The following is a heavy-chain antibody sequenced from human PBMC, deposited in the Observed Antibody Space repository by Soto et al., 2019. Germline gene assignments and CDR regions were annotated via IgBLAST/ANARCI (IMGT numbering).Heavy chain of an antibody. J-gene: IGHJ4*02. D-gene: IGHD6-19*01. CDR2: IDPSDSYT. CDR3: ARLRVGQWLAPPLDY. Sequence: GESLKISCKGSGYSFTSYWISWVRQMPGKGLEWMGRIDPSDSYTNYSPSFQGHVTISADKSISTAYLQWSSLKASDTAMYYCARLRVGQWLAPPLDYWGQGTLVTVSS. CDR1: GYSFTSYW. V-gene: IGHV5-10-1*01.